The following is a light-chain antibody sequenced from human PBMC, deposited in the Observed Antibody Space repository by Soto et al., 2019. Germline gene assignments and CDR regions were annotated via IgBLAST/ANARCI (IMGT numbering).Light chain of an antibody. J-gene: IGKJ1*01. CDR1: QSVSSTY. CDR2: GAS. Sequence: EIVLTQSPGTLSLSPGERATLSCRASQSVSSTYLAWYQHKLGQAPRLVIYGASSKASGIPDRFSGSGSGTDFTLTISRLEPEDFAVYYCQQYGNSPRSFGQGTKVEVK. CDR3: QQYGNSPRS. V-gene: IGKV3-20*01.